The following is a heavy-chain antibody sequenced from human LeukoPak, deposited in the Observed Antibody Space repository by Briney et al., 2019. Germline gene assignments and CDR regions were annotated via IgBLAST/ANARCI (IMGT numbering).Heavy chain of an antibody. J-gene: IGHJ3*02. CDR1: GFTFSSYS. V-gene: IGHV3-7*01. CDR2: INQDETEE. Sequence: PGGSLRLSCAASGFTFSSYSMNWVRQAPGKGLEWVANINQDETEENYLDSVKGRFTISRDNAKNSLYLQMSSLRAEDTAIYYCVRYPREQPGSVAFDIWGQGTMVTVSS. D-gene: IGHD6-13*01. CDR3: VRYPREQPGSVAFDI.